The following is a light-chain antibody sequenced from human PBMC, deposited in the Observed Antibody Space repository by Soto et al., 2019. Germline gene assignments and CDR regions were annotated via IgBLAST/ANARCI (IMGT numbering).Light chain of an antibody. Sequence: QSALTQPASVSGSPRQSITISCTGTSSDIGAYNFVSWYQQHPGKAPKLMLYDVNIRPSGVPNRFSGSKSGNTASLTISGLQAEDEADYYCTSWTTSTTMIFGGGTKVTVL. CDR3: TSWTTSTTMI. V-gene: IGLV2-14*03. J-gene: IGLJ2*01. CDR1: SSDIGAYNF. CDR2: DVN.